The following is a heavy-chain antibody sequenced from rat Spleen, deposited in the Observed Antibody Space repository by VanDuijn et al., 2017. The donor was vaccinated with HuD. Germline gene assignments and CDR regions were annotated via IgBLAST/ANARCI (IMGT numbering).Heavy chain of an antibody. V-gene: IGHV3-3*01. D-gene: IGHD1-1*01. Sequence: EVQLQESGPGLVEPSQSLSLTCSVTGHSISSSYRWNWIRKFPGNRLEWMGYINGAGSTNYNPSLKSRISITRDTSKNQFFLQVNSVSSEDTATYYCARSDGVHYYLPFADWGQGTLVTASS. CDR2: INGAGST. CDR3: ARSDGVHYYLPFAD. CDR1: GHSISSSYR. J-gene: IGHJ3*01.